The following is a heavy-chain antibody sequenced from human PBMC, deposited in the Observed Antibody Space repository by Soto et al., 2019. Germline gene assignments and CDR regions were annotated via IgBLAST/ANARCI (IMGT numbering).Heavy chain of an antibody. CDR2: ISGSGDNT. D-gene: IGHD3-3*01. CDR3: AKDLGTDDFWSAYETYYYMDV. CDR1: GFTFSSYA. J-gene: IGHJ6*03. V-gene: IGHV3-23*01. Sequence: EVQLLESGGGLVQPGGSLRLSCAASGFTFSSYALNWVRQAPGKGLEWVSVISGSGDNTYYAGSVKGRFTISRDNPKNTLYLQMNSLRAEDTAVYYCAKDLGTDDFWSAYETYYYMDVWGKGTTVTVSS.